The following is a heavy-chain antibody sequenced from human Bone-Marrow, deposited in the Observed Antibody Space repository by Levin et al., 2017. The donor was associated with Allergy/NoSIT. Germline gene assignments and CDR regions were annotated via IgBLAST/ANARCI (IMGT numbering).Heavy chain of an antibody. CDR2: ISGSGGST. V-gene: IGHV3-23*01. D-gene: IGHD6-6*01. CDR3: AKKADSSSSYPHSYYMDV. Sequence: GGSLRLSCAASGFTFSSYAMSWVRQAPGKGLEWVSAISGSGGSTYYADSVKGRFTISRDNSKNTLYLQMNSLRAEDTAVYYCAKKADSSSSYPHSYYMDVWGKGTTVTVSS. CDR1: GFTFSSYA. J-gene: IGHJ6*03.